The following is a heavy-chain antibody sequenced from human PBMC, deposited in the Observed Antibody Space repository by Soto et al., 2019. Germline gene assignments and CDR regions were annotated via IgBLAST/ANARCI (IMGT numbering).Heavy chain of an antibody. Sequence: ASVKVSCKASGYTFTSYGISWVRQAPGQGLEWMGWISAYNGNTNYAQKLRGRVTMTTDTSTSTAYMELRSLRSDDTAVYYCARDGSQWLVQYYFDYWGQGTLVTVSS. D-gene: IGHD6-19*01. CDR2: ISAYNGNT. CDR1: GYTFTSYG. V-gene: IGHV1-18*04. CDR3: ARDGSQWLVQYYFDY. J-gene: IGHJ4*02.